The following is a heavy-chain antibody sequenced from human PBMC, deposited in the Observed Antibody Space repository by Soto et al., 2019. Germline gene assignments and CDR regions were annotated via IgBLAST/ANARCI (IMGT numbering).Heavy chain of an antibody. D-gene: IGHD3-16*01. CDR2: VSASGLNT. J-gene: IGHJ4*02. CDR1: GFTFSTYA. Sequence: EVQLLESGGKLVQPGGSLTLSCAASGFTFSTYAMAWVRQAPGKGLGWVSGVSASGLNTDYADPVKGRFYISRDNSKNTGSMHMNSLRAEEKAWYYCERDRPRGTCGYFFEYRGQGTPVTVSS. CDR3: ERDRPRGTCGYFFEY. V-gene: IGHV3-23*01.